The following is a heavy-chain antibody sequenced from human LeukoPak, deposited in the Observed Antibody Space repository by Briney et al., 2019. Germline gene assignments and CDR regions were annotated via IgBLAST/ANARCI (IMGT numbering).Heavy chain of an antibody. CDR1: GFTFSNYG. V-gene: IGHV3-30*18. J-gene: IGHJ4*02. Sequence: GRSLRLSCAASGFTFSNYGIHWVRQAPGKGLEWVAIISYDGTNKYYADSVKGRFTISRDSSKNTLYLQMNSLRAEDTAMYYCAKEEGVMAIAGSPSGYWGQGTLVTVSS. CDR3: AKEEGVMAIAGSPSGY. CDR2: ISYDGTNK. D-gene: IGHD2-21*01.